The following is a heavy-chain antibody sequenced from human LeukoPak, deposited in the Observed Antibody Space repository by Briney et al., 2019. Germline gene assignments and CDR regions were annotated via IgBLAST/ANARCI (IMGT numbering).Heavy chain of an antibody. D-gene: IGHD3-10*01. J-gene: IGHJ6*03. CDR2: ISSSGSTI. CDR1: GFTFSDYY. CDR3: ARDRGPYTYYYGSGSYYMDV. V-gene: IGHV3-11*01. Sequence: GGSLRLSCAASGFTFSDYYMSWIRQAPGQGLEWVSYISSSGSTIYYADSVKGRFTISRDNAKNSLYLQMNSLRAEDTAVYYCARDRGPYTYYYGSGSYYMDVWGKGTTVTVSS.